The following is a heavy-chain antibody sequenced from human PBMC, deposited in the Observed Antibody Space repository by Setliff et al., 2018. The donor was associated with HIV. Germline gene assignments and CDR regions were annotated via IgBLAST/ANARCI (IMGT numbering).Heavy chain of an antibody. CDR2: IYPGDSDT. Sequence: GESLKISCEASGYIFTDYWIGWVRQMPGKGLEWMGIIYPGDSDTRYSPSFQGQVTFSADKSISAVYLQWDSLTASDSAIYYCARAPRSPLRWRDNLLSSSSFFMDVWGKGTTVTVSS. J-gene: IGHJ6*03. D-gene: IGHD2-21*01. CDR3: ARAPRSPLRWRDNLLSSSSFFMDV. V-gene: IGHV5-51*01. CDR1: GYIFTDYW.